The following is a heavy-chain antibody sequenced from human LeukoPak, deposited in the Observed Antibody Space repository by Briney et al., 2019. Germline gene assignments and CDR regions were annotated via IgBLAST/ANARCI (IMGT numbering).Heavy chain of an antibody. D-gene: IGHD1-1*01. CDR1: GYTFTSYG. J-gene: IGHJ6*03. Sequence: ASVKVSCKASGYTFTSYGISWVRQAPGQGLEWMGWISAYNGNTNYAQKLQGRVTMTTDTSTSTAYMELRSLRSDDTAVYYCARWEFSWNDDYYYMDVWGKGTTVTVSS. CDR2: ISAYNGNT. V-gene: IGHV1-18*01. CDR3: ARWEFSWNDDYYYMDV.